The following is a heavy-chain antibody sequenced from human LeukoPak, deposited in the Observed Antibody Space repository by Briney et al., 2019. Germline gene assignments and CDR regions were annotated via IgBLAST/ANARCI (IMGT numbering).Heavy chain of an antibody. J-gene: IGHJ4*02. V-gene: IGHV4-59*08. CDR2: IYYSGST. Sequence: PSETLSLTCTVSGGSMSSYYWNWIRQPPGKGLEWIGYIYYSGSTNYNPSPKSRVTISVDTSKNQSSLKLSSVTAADTAVYYCARSGYSYDLVDYWGQGTLVTVSS. CDR1: GGSMSSYY. CDR3: ARSGYSYDLVDY. D-gene: IGHD5-18*01.